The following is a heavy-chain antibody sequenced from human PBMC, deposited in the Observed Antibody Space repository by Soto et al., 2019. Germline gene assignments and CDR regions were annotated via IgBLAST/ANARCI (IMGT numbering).Heavy chain of an antibody. Sequence: QVQLQESGPGLVKPSQTLSLTCTVSGGSISSGDYYWSWIRQPPGKGLEWIGYIYYSGSTYYNPSLKSRVTISVYTSKNQFSLKLSSVTAADTAVYYCAREYYYDSSGYHWYFDLWGRGTLVTVSS. CDR3: AREYYYDSSGYHWYFDL. J-gene: IGHJ2*01. CDR1: GGSISSGDYY. D-gene: IGHD3-22*01. CDR2: IYYSGST. V-gene: IGHV4-30-4*01.